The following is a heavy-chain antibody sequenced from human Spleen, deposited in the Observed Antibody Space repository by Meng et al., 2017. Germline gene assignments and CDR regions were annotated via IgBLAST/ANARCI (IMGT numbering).Heavy chain of an antibody. V-gene: IGHV4-38-2*02. CDR2: IYNSGNT. Sequence: SETLSLTCTVSGYPFSSDYYWGWIRQPPGKGLEWIGSIYNSGNTYYNPSLKSRVSISVDTSKNQFSLKLSSVTAADTAVYYCAGLFYYFDYWGQGTLVTVSS. CDR1: GYPFSSDYY. D-gene: IGHD3-9*01. J-gene: IGHJ4*02. CDR3: AGLFYYFDY.